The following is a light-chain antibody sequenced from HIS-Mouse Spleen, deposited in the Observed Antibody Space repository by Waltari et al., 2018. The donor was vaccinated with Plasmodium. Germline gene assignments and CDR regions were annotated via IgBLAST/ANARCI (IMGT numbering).Light chain of an antibody. V-gene: IGKV3-15*01. Sequence: ELVMTQSPATLPVSPGERATLSCRANQSVRSNLAWYQQKPGQAPRLLIYGASTRATGIPARFSGSGSGTEFTLTISSMQSEDFAVYYCQQYNNWPPLTFGGGTKVEIK. CDR1: QSVRSN. J-gene: IGKJ4*01. CDR3: QQYNNWPPLT. CDR2: GAS.